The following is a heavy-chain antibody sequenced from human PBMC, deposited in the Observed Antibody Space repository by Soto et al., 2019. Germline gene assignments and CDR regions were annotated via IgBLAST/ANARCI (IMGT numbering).Heavy chain of an antibody. CDR2: IYYTGST. J-gene: IGHJ4*02. D-gene: IGHD6-13*01. CDR1: GGSIRGYY. V-gene: IGHV4-59*12. Sequence: TSETLALTCTVSGGSIRGYYWSWIRQPPGKGLEWVGYIYYTGSTDYSPSLNSRVTISVDRSKNQFSLKLSSVTAADTAVYYCGSSHAGAHITAAVHWGQGTLVTV. CDR3: GSSHAGAHITAAVH.